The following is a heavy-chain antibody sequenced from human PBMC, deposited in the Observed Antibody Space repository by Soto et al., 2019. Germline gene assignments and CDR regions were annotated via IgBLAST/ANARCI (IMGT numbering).Heavy chain of an antibody. CDR2: ISCCGGST. D-gene: IGHD6-19*01. CDR1: GSNFKKFA. V-gene: IGHV3-23*01. CDR3: AKADGEQWLIPHLDN. J-gene: IGHJ4*02. Sequence: GGSLRLSCEASGSNFKKFAMGWVRQAPGEGLEWVSGISCCGGSTSYADSVKGRFTLARDDSKNTLSLHLNSLRFEDTARYFCAKADGEQWLIPHLDNWGQGTLVTVSS.